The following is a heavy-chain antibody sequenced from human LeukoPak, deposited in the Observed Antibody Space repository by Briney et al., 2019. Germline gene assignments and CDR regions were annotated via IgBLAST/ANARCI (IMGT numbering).Heavy chain of an antibody. D-gene: IGHD7-27*01. CDR3: ARDNNWGSTHY. CDR1: GFTFNTYA. Sequence: GGSLRLSCAASGFTFNTYAMHWVRQAPGKGLEWVAVIPYDGSNKYYADSVKGRFTISRDNSKNTLYLQVNTLRAEDTAVYYCARDNNWGSTHYWGQGTLVTVSS. CDR2: IPYDGSNK. V-gene: IGHV3-30-3*01. J-gene: IGHJ4*02.